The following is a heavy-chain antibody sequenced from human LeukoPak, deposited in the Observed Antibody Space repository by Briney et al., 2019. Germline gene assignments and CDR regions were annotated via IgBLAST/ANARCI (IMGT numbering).Heavy chain of an antibody. CDR1: GFTSGSYW. D-gene: IGHD2-15*01. CDR3: ARASLSSLLTFDY. V-gene: IGHV3-7*01. Sequence: GGSLRLSCAASGFTSGSYWMNWARQAPGKGLEWVAIIKQDGSQKFYLDSVRGRFTISTDTANNSLYLLMNSLRAEDTAVYYCARASLSSLLTFDYWGQGTLVTVSS. J-gene: IGHJ4*02. CDR2: IKQDGSQK.